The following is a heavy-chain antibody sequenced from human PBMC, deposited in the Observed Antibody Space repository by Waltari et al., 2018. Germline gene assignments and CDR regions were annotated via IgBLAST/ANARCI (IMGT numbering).Heavy chain of an antibody. CDR2: ININTGNP. V-gene: IGHV7-4-1*02. Sequence: QVQLVQSESELKKPGAAVNVSCKAYGYTFRNCAINWVRQAPGQGLEWMGWININTGNPTYAQDFSGRCVFSLDTSVNTAYLQISSLTTEDTAIYYCARSKEDDIVIVPPGLDSWGQGTLVTVSS. D-gene: IGHD2-2*01. CDR1: GYTFRNCA. CDR3: ARSKEDDIVIVPPGLDS. J-gene: IGHJ4*02.